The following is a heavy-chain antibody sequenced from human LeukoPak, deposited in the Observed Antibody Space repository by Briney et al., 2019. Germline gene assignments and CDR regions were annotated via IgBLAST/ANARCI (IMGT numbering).Heavy chain of an antibody. CDR3: ARAISGFSDY. J-gene: IGHJ4*02. CDR1: GFTFSGSA. V-gene: IGHV3-30-3*01. CDR2: ISYDGSNK. D-gene: IGHD1-26*01. Sequence: GGSLRLSCAASGFTFSGSAMHWVRQAPGKGLEWVAVISYDGSNKYYADSVKGRFTISRDNSKNTLYLQMNSLRAEDTAVYYCARAISGFSDYWGQGTLVTVSS.